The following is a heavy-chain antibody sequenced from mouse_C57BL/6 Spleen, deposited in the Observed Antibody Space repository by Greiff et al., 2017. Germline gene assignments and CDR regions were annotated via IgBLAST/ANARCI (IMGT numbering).Heavy chain of an antibody. D-gene: IGHD1-1*01. V-gene: IGHV1-64*01. CDR1: GYTFTSYW. Sequence: QVQLQQPGAELVKPGASVKLSCKASGYTFTSYWMHWVKQRPGQGLEWIGMIHPNSGSTNYNEKFKSKATLTVAKSSSTAYMQLSSLTSEDSAVYYCARWGTVVNYFDYWGQGTTLTVSS. CDR3: ARWGTVVNYFDY. CDR2: IHPNSGST. J-gene: IGHJ2*01.